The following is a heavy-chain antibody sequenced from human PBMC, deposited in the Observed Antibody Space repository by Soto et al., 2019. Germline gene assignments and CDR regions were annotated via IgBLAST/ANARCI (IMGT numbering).Heavy chain of an antibody. CDR3: ARDRQQWLEPAGGALPF. D-gene: IGHD6-19*01. V-gene: IGHV3-30-3*01. J-gene: IGHJ3*01. Sequence: QVQLVESGGGVVQPGRSLRLSCAASGFTLSTYAMHWVRQAPGKGLEWVAAISYDGNDNYYADSVKGRFTISRDNSKKTLYLQMTSLRADDTAVYYCARDRQQWLEPAGGALPFWGQGTMVIVSS. CDR2: ISYDGNDN. CDR1: GFTLSTYA.